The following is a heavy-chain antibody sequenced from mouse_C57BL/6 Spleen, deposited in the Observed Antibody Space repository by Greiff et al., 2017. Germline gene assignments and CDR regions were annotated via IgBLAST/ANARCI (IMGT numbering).Heavy chain of an antibody. Sequence: VQLQQPGAELVKPGASVKLSCKASGYTFTSYWMQWVKQRPGQGLEWIGEIDPSDSYTNYNQKFKGKATLTVDTSSSTAYMQLSSLTSEDSAVYYCARDYYGSSREYFDYWGQGTTLTVSS. D-gene: IGHD1-1*01. CDR2: IDPSDSYT. CDR3: ARDYYGSSREYFDY. CDR1: GYTFTSYW. V-gene: IGHV1-50*01. J-gene: IGHJ2*01.